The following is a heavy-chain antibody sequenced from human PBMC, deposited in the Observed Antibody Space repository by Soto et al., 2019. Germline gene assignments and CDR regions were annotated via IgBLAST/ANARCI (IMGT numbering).Heavy chain of an antibody. J-gene: IGHJ4*02. V-gene: IGHV4-4*02. CDR2: IYHSGST. D-gene: IGHD2-8*01. CDR1: GGSISSSNW. CDR3: GSLSLGFFNGTASYEKAILS. Sequence: SETLSLTCAVSGGSISSSNWWSWVRQPPGKGLEWIGEIYHSGSTNYNPSLKSRVTISVDKSKNQFSLKLSSVTAADTAVYYCGSLSLGFFNGTASYEKAILSGGEAPLVSVPS.